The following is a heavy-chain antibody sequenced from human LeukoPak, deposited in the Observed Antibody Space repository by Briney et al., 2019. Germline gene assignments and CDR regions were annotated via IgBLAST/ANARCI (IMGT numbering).Heavy chain of an antibody. Sequence: GGSLRLSCVASGFTFSSYAMSWVRQAPGKGLEWVSVISGSGDTTYYADSVRGRFTISRDNSKNTLYLQMNSLSAEDTAVYYCAKDSLVAMIRGYFDYWGQGTLVTVSS. CDR3: AKDSLVAMIRGYFDY. D-gene: IGHD5-12*01. J-gene: IGHJ4*02. V-gene: IGHV3-23*01. CDR1: GFTFSSYA. CDR2: ISGSGDTT.